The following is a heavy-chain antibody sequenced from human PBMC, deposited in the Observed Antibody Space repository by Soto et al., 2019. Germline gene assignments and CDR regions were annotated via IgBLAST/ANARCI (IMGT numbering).Heavy chain of an antibody. Sequence: QVPLVQSGAEVKKPGASVKVSCKASGYTFTSYAMHWVRQAPGQRLEWMGWINAGNGNTKYSQKFQGRVTITRDTAASTAYKEVGSLRSEDNAVYYCAREGCSSTRCPPDYYYYYYLGVWGKGTTVTVSS. CDR3: AREGCSSTRCPPDYYYYYYLGV. V-gene: IGHV1-3*01. D-gene: IGHD2-2*01. CDR1: GYTFTSYA. J-gene: IGHJ6*03. CDR2: INAGNGNT.